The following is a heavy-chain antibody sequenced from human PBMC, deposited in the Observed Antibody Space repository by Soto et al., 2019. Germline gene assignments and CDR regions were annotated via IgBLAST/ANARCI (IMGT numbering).Heavy chain of an antibody. CDR2: ISYDGSNK. J-gene: IGHJ6*02. Sequence: QVQLVESGGGVVQPGRSLRLSCAASGFTFSSYGMHWVRQAPGKGLEWVAVISYDGSNKYYADSVKGRFTISRDNSKNTLHLQMNSLRAEDTAVYYCANDLKTAHYYYYGMDVWGQGTTVTVSS. CDR1: GFTFSSYG. D-gene: IGHD5-18*01. CDR3: ANDLKTAHYYYYGMDV. V-gene: IGHV3-30*18.